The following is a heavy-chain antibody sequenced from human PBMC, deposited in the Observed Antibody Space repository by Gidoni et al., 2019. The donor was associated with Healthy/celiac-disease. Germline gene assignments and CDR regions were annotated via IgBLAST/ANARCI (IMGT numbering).Heavy chain of an antibody. Sequence: EVQLVESGGGLVKPGGSLRLSWSASGFTFSSYSMNWGRQAPGKGLEWVSSISSSSSYIYYADSVKGRFTISRDNAKNSLYLQMNSLRAEDTAVYYCARDRPDIVVVPAAIVWGQGTLVTVSS. CDR1: GFTFSSYS. V-gene: IGHV3-21*01. CDR3: ARDRPDIVVVPAAIV. CDR2: ISSSSSYI. D-gene: IGHD2-2*01. J-gene: IGHJ4*02.